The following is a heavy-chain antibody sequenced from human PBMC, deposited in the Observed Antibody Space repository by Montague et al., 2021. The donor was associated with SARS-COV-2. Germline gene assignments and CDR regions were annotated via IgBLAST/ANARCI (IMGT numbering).Heavy chain of an antibody. Sequence: SRRLSWAASGFTFSSYGMHWVRQAPGKGLEWVAIIWYDGSKNYYADSVKGRFTIPRDNSKNTLYLQMNTLRAEDTAVYYCARDSSSGSDWYYYYGMDVWGQGTTVTVSS. V-gene: IGHV3-33*01. CDR1: GFTFSSYG. J-gene: IGHJ6*02. D-gene: IGHD6-13*01. CDR3: ARDSSSGSDWYYYYGMDV. CDR2: IWYDGSKN.